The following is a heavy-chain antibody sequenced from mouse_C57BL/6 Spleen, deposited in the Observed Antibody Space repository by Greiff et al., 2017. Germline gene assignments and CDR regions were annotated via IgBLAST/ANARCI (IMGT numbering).Heavy chain of an antibody. CDR2: IYPGDGDT. V-gene: IGHV1-82*01. CDR3: ARSYSNYPFDY. D-gene: IGHD2-5*01. CDR1: GYAFSSSW. Sequence: QVQLKQSGPELVKPGASVKISCKASGYAFSSSWMNWVKQRPGKGLEWIGRIYPGDGDTNYNGKFKGKATLTADKSSSAAYMQLSSLTSEDSAVYFCARSYSNYPFDYWGQGTTLTVSS. J-gene: IGHJ2*01.